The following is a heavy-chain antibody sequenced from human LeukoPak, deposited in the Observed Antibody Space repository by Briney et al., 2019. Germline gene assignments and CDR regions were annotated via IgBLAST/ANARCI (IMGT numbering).Heavy chain of an antibody. CDR1: GYTLTELS. Sequence: ASVQVSCKVSGYTLTELSMHWVRQAPGKGLEWMGGFDPEDGETIYAQKFQGRVTMTEDTSTDTAYMELSSLRSEDTAVYYCAAYYGSGSYNLGFDYWGQGTLVTVSS. V-gene: IGHV1-24*01. D-gene: IGHD3-10*01. CDR2: FDPEDGET. CDR3: AAYYGSGSYNLGFDY. J-gene: IGHJ4*02.